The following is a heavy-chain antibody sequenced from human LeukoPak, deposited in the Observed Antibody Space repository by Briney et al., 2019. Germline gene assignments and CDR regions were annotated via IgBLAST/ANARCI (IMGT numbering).Heavy chain of an antibody. Sequence: SQTLSLNCTVSGGSISSGGYYWSWNRQPDGKGLEWIGRIYTSGSTNYNPSIKSRVTISVDTSKNQFSRKVSSVTAADTAVYYCARDLGELGFDYWGQGTLVTVAS. CDR3: ARDLGELGFDY. CDR1: GGSISSGGYY. V-gene: IGHV4-61*02. CDR2: IYTSGST. J-gene: IGHJ4*02. D-gene: IGHD1-26*01.